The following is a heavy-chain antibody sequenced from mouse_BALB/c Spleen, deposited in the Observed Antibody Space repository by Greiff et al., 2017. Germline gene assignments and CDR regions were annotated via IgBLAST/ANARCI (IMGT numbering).Heavy chain of an antibody. CDR3: ARWENYGLYGDAMDY. Sequence: QLKQSGPELVKPGASVKISCKASGYSFTGYFMNWVMQSHGKSLEWIGRINPYNGDTFYNQKFKGKATLTVDKSSSTAHMELRSLASEDSAVYYCARWENYGLYGDAMDYWGQGTSVTVSS. D-gene: IGHD1-1*02. CDR1: GYSFTGYF. CDR2: INPYNGDT. J-gene: IGHJ4*01. V-gene: IGHV1-20*02.